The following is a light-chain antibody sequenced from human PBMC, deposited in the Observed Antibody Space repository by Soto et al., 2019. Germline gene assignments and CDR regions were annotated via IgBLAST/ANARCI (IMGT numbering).Light chain of an antibody. V-gene: IGKV1-5*01. CDR3: QQSETYPLT. J-gene: IGKJ5*01. CDR2: DAS. CDR1: QTISTW. Sequence: DIQMTRSPSSLSASVEDRVIITCRASQTISTWLAWYQHKPGKAPNLLIYDASTLMSGVPSSFSGSGSGTEFTLTISSLQPGDFATYYCQQSETYPLTFGQGTRLEIK.